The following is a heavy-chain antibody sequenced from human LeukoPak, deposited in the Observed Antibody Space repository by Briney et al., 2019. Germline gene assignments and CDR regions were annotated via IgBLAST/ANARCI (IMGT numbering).Heavy chain of an antibody. CDR1: GFTFSSYE. Sequence: PGGSLRLSCAASGFTFSSYEMNWVRQAPGKGLEWVANIKQDGSEKYYVDSVKGRFTISRDNAKNSLYLQMNSLRAEDTAVYYCARDRTLNPTYPAAFDIWGQGTMVTVSS. CDR2: IKQDGSEK. CDR3: ARDRTLNPTYPAAFDI. J-gene: IGHJ3*02. D-gene: IGHD1-14*01. V-gene: IGHV3-7*01.